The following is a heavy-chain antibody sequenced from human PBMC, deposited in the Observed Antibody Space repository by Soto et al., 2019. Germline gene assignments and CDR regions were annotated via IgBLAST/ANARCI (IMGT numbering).Heavy chain of an antibody. J-gene: IGHJ4*02. CDR3: ARGRWMDRSRHFDD. D-gene: IGHD5-12*01. V-gene: IGHV4-4*07. CDR2: IYTSGST. Sequence: SETLSLTCTVSGGSISSYYWSWIRQPAGKGLEWIGRIYTSGSTNYNPSLKTLVTMSVDTAKNQFSLKLSSVTAVDTAVDYCARGRWMDRSRHFDDWGQGTLVTVSS. CDR1: GGSISSYY.